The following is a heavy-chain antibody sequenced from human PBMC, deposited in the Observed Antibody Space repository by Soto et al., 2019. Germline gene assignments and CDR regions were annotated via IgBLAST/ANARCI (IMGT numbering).Heavy chain of an antibody. CDR3: ARELWFGELRYYFDY. Sequence: ASVKVSCKASGYTITSYGISWVRQAPGQGLEWMGWISAYNGNTNYAQKLQGRVTMTTDTSTSTAYMELRSLRSDDTAVYYCARELWFGELRYYFDYWGQGTLVTVSS. CDR2: ISAYNGNT. CDR1: GYTITSYG. D-gene: IGHD3-10*01. V-gene: IGHV1-18*01. J-gene: IGHJ4*02.